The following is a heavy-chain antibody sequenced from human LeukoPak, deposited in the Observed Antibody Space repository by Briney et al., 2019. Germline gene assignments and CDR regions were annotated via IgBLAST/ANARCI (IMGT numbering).Heavy chain of an antibody. D-gene: IGHD3-9*01. CDR3: ARDSDGLTATDY. CDR1: GGSISSGDYY. Sequence: SQTLSLTCTVSGGSISSGDYYWSWIRQPPGKGLEWIGYIYYSGSTYYNPSLKSRVTISVDTSKNQFSLKLSSVTAADTAVYYCARDSDGLTATDYWGQGTLVTVSS. V-gene: IGHV4-30-4*01. CDR2: IYYSGST. J-gene: IGHJ4*02.